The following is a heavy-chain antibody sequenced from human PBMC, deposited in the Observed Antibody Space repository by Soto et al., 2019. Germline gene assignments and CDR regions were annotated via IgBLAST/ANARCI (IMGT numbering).Heavy chain of an antibody. V-gene: IGHV4-39*02. CDR1: GGSISSSFYY. CDR3: SRWTSWFGGTYVDY. J-gene: IGHJ4*02. D-gene: IGHD1-26*01. Sequence: ETLSLTCTISGGSISSSFYYWGWIRQPPGKGLEWIGTIYYSGSTYYNAALKSRVTISVDTSKNHFSLSLYSVTAADTALYFFSRWTSWFGGTYVDYWGEGALVTV. CDR2: IYYSGST.